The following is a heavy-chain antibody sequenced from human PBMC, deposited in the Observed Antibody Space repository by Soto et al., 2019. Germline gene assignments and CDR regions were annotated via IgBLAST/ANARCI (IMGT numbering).Heavy chain of an antibody. CDR3: AKNGQPPYYYYGLDV. V-gene: IGHV1-18*01. Sequence: ASVKVSCKASGYTFTTYDISWVRQAPGQGLEWMGRISTYNGNTNYPQSLQGRLTMTTDTSTTTAYMELRSLRSDDTAVYYCAKNGQPPYYYYGLDVWGQGTTVTVSS. CDR1: GYTFTTYD. CDR2: ISTYNGNT. J-gene: IGHJ6*02. D-gene: IGHD2-8*01.